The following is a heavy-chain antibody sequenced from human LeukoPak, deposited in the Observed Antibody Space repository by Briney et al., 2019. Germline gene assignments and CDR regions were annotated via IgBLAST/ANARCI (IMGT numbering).Heavy chain of an antibody. J-gene: IGHJ3*02. CDR1: GYTFTSYD. CDR3: AREAPVAAGSDAFDI. Sequence: GASVKVSCKASGYTFTSYDINWVRQATGQGLEWMGRMNPNSGNTGYAQKFQGRVTITRNTSISTAYMELRSLRSDDTAVYYCAREAPVAAGSDAFDIWGQGTMVTVSS. CDR2: MNPNSGNT. V-gene: IGHV1-8*03. D-gene: IGHD6-19*01.